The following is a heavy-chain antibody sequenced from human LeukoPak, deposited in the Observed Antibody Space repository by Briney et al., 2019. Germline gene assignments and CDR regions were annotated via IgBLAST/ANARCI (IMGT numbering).Heavy chain of an antibody. D-gene: IGHD1-26*01. Sequence: SETLSLTCTVSDASISGYYWSWIRQPPGKGLEWIGSIHLSGSTNYNPSLRSRVTISVDTSKNQLSLKLSSVTAADTAVYYCARDLGGIYFDYWGQGTLVTVSS. CDR2: IHLSGST. V-gene: IGHV4-59*01. CDR1: DASISGYY. J-gene: IGHJ4*02. CDR3: ARDLGGIYFDY.